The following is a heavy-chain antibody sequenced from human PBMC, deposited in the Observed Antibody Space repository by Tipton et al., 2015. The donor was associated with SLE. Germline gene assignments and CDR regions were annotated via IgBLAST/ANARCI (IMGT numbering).Heavy chain of an antibody. V-gene: IGHV4-39*06. CDR2: ISYSGKT. CDR1: GGSISSRSHY. J-gene: IGHJ5*02. Sequence: TLSLTCTVSGGSISSRSHYWAWIRQPPKKGLEWIGTISYSGKTYYTPSLQSRVTISVDTSKNHLTLKLDSVTAADTAMYYCARGAIAVAGSGWFDPWGQGTLVTVSS. D-gene: IGHD6-19*01. CDR3: ARGAIAVAGSGWFDP.